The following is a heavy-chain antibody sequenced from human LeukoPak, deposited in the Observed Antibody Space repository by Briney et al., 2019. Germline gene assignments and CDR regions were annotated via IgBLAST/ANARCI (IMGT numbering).Heavy chain of an antibody. CDR1: GGSISSYY. Sequence: SETLSLTCTVSGGSISSYYWSWIRQPPGKGLEWIGDIYYSGSTNYNPSLKSRVTISVDTSKNQFSLKLSSVTAADTAVYYCARGLVGYYDSSGYYYHGDAFDIWGQGTMVTVSS. CDR3: ARGLVGYYDSSGYYYHGDAFDI. CDR2: IYYSGST. V-gene: IGHV4-59*01. J-gene: IGHJ3*02. D-gene: IGHD3-22*01.